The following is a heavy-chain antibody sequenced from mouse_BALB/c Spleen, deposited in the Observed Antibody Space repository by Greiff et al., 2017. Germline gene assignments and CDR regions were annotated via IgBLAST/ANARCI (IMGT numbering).Heavy chain of an antibody. D-gene: IGHD2-1*01. CDR3: ARGAYGIREFAY. J-gene: IGHJ3*01. CDR2: ISCYNRAT. Sequence: VKLVASVKISCKASGYSFTGYYIHWVKQGPRKSLEWIGYISCYNRATSYNQKFKGKAIFTVDKSSSTAYMQFNSLTSEDSAVYYCARGAYGIREFAYWGQGTLVTVSA. CDR1: GYSFTGYY. V-gene: IGHV1S34*01.